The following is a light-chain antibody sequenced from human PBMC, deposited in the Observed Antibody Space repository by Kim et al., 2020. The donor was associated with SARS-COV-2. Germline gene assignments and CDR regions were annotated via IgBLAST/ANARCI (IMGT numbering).Light chain of an antibody. J-gene: IGLJ1*01. CDR3: QSYDSSLSGYV. Sequence: QRVTISCPGSSSNIGAGYDVHWYQRLPATAPKLLIYGNSNRPSGVPDRFSGSKSGTSASLAITGLQAEDEADYYCQSYDSSLSGYVFGTGTKVTVL. CDR1: SSNIGAGYD. V-gene: IGLV1-40*01. CDR2: GNS.